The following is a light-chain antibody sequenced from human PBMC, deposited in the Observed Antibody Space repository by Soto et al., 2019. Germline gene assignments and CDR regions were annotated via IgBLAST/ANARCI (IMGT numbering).Light chain of an antibody. CDR1: SSDVGIFNY. CDR3: CSYAGSNTLI. J-gene: IGLJ2*01. Sequence: QSALTQPPSASGSPGQSVTISCTGTSSDVGIFNYVSWYQPHPDQAPKLLIFEVNKRPSGVPDRFSASKSGNTASLTVSGLQAEDEADYYCCSYAGSNTLIFGGGTKLTVL. V-gene: IGLV2-8*01. CDR2: EVN.